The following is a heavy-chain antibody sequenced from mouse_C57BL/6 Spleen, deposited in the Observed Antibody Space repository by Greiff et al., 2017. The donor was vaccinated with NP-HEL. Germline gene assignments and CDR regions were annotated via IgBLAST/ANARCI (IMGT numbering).Heavy chain of an antibody. CDR2: IHPNSGST. D-gene: IGHD1-1*01. Sequence: QVQLQQPGAELVKPGASVKLSCKASGYTFTSYWMHWVKQRPGQGLEWIGMIHPNSGSTNYNEKFKSKATLNVDKSSSTAYMQLSSLTSEDSAVYYCARYYYGSSPLGYFDVWGTGTTVTVSS. CDR3: ARYYYGSSPLGYFDV. CDR1: GYTFTSYW. J-gene: IGHJ1*03. V-gene: IGHV1-64*01.